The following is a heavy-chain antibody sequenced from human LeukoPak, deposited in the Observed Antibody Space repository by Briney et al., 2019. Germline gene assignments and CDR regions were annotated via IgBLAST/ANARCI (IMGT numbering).Heavy chain of an antibody. V-gene: IGHV1-69*08. CDR2: IIPILGNA. Sequence: EASVKVSCKASVGTFNSYTIIWVRQAPGQGLEWMGRIIPILGNANYAQKFQGRVTITADKHMSTAYIALSSLRSGDRAVYDCARVGPEIVGATYYWGQGALVTVSP. J-gene: IGHJ4*02. CDR3: ARVGPEIVGATYY. CDR1: VGTFNSYT. D-gene: IGHD1-26*01.